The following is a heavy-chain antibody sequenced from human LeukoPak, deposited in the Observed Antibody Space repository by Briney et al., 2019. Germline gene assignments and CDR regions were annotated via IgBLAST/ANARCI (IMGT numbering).Heavy chain of an antibody. CDR1: GFTFSSYA. Sequence: GGSLRLSCTASGFTFSSYAMNWVRQAPGKGLEWVSGIGAGGTFTYYADSVKGRFTISRDNSKNTLYLQMNSLRAEDTAVYYCAKGINGYFDYWGQGTLVTVSS. J-gene: IGHJ4*02. CDR2: IGAGGTFT. D-gene: IGHD2/OR15-2a*01. CDR3: AKGINGYFDY. V-gene: IGHV3-23*01.